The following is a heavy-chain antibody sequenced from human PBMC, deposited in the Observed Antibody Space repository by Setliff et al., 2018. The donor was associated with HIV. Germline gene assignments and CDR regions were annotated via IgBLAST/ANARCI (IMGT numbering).Heavy chain of an antibody. D-gene: IGHD2-21*02. V-gene: IGHV4-4*07. J-gene: IGHJ4*02. Sequence: PSETLSLTCTVSGGSISNYYWSWIRQPAGKGLEWIGRIQTSGRTNNNPSLKSRVTMSVDTSKNQFSLILTSVTAADTAVYYCARSSRANCGGDCYLFDYWGQGTPVTVSS. CDR3: ARSSRANCGGDCYLFDY. CDR2: IQTSGRT. CDR1: GGSISNYY.